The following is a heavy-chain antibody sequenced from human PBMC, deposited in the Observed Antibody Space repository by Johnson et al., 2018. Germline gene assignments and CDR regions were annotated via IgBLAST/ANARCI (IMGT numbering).Heavy chain of an antibody. Sequence: VQLVQSGGGLVQPGGSXRLSCAASGFTFSSYAMSWVRQAPGKGLEWVSGMSWNSGSIGYADSVKGGCTISRDNAKNSLYLQMNSLRAEDTAIYYWARQWGYGMDVWGQGTTVTVSS. CDR3: ARQWGYGMDV. V-gene: IGHV3-23*04. J-gene: IGHJ6*02. CDR1: GFTFSSYA. CDR2: MSWNSGSI. D-gene: IGHD2-8*01.